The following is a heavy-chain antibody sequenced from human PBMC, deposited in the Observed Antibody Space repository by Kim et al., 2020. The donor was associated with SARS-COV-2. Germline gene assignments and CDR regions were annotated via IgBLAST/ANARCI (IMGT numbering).Heavy chain of an antibody. Sequence: GGSLRLSCAASGFTFSSYWMHWVRQAPGKGLVWVSRINSDGSSTSYADSVKGRFTISRDNAKNTLYLQMNSLRAEDTAVYYCARFDSGSYYFDYWGQGTLVTVSS. D-gene: IGHD1-26*01. CDR3: ARFDSGSYYFDY. CDR1: GFTFSSYW. CDR2: INSDGSST. V-gene: IGHV3-74*01. J-gene: IGHJ4*02.